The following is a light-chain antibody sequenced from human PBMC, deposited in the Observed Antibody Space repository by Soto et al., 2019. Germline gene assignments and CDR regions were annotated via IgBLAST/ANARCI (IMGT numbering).Light chain of an antibody. CDR3: ISYTGSTTWM. Sequence: QSALTQPASVSGSPGQSITISCTGTSSDVGYYNYVSWYQQHPGKAPKLMIYEVTNRPSGVSNRFSGSKSGNTASLTISGLQAEDEADYYCISYTGSTTWMFGGGTKVTVL. J-gene: IGLJ3*02. CDR1: SSDVGYYNY. CDR2: EVT. V-gene: IGLV2-14*01.